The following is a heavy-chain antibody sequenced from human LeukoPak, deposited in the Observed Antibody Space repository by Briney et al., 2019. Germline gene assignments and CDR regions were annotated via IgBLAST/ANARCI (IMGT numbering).Heavy chain of an antibody. CDR2: IYYSGST. D-gene: IGHD3-22*01. CDR1: GDYISSSSYY. V-gene: IGHV4-39*02. J-gene: IGHJ1*01. CDR3: ARRRYYDSTGYLD. Sequence: PSETLPLTCTLSGDYISSSSYYWGWIRQPPGKGLEWIGDIYYSGSTYYNASLKGRVSISIDTSNNHFSLHLRSLTAADTALYYCARRRYYDSTGYLDWGHGTLVTVSS.